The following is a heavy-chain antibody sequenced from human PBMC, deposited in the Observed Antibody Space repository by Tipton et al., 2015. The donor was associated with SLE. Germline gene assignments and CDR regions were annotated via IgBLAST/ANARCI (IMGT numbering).Heavy chain of an antibody. CDR3: ARGGRIAIFGVATDGAFDI. Sequence: LRLSCTVSGGSISSYYWSWIRQPPGKGLEWIGYIYYSGNTNYNPSLKSRVTISVDTSKSQFSLKLSSVTAADTAVYYCARGGRIAIFGVATDGAFDIWGQGTMVTVSS. J-gene: IGHJ3*02. D-gene: IGHD3-3*01. CDR2: IYYSGNT. CDR1: GGSISSYY. V-gene: IGHV4-59*01.